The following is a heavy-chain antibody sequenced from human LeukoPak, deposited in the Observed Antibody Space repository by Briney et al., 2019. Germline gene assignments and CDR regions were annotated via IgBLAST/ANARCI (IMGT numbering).Heavy chain of an antibody. CDR2: ISSSSSYI. D-gene: IGHD2-2*02. CDR1: GFTFSSYS. CDR3: AREYCSSTSCYTGDNWFDP. J-gene: IGHJ5*02. Sequence: GGSLRLSCAASGFTFSSYSMNWVRQAPGKGLEWVSSISSSSSYIYYAGSVKGRFTISRDNAKNSLYLQMNSLRAEDTAVYYCAREYCSSTSCYTGDNWFDPWGQGTLVTVSS. V-gene: IGHV3-21*01.